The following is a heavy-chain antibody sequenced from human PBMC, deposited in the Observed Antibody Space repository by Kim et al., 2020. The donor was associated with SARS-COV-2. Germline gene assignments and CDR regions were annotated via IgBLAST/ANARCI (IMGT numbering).Heavy chain of an antibody. CDR1: GFTFSSYS. V-gene: IGHV3-21*01. J-gene: IGHJ6*02. CDR2: ISSSSSYI. D-gene: IGHD6-13*01. CDR3: ARDFSSWTGGYYYGMDV. Sequence: GGSLRLSCAASGFTFSSYSMNWVRQAPGKGLEWVSSISSSSSYIYYADSVKGRFTISRDNAKNSLYLQMNSLRAEDTAVYYCARDFSSWTGGYYYGMDVWGQGTTVTVSS.